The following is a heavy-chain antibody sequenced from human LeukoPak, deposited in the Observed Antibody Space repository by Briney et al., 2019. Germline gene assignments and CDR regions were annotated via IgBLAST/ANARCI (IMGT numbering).Heavy chain of an antibody. CDR1: GFMFSGYH. D-gene: IGHD6-13*01. V-gene: IGHV3-21*05. CDR3: ARGRRGYSSSWYAFDI. Sequence: PGGSLRLSCAASGFMFSGYHMNWVRQAPGKGLEWLSYISKSADAIYYADSVKGRFTISRDNAKNSLYLQMNSLRAEDTAVYYCARGRRGYSSSWYAFDIWGQGTMVTVSS. CDR2: ISKSADAI. J-gene: IGHJ3*02.